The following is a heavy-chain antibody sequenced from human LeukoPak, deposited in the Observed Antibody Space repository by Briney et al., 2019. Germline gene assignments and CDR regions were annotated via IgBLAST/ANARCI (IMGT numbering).Heavy chain of an antibody. Sequence: GGSLRLSCAASGFTFSSYAMHWVRQAPGKGLEWVAVIWYDGSNKYYADSVKGRFTISRDNSKNTLYLQMNSLRAEDTAVYYCARVYEQWLDPLGYWGQGTLVTVSS. J-gene: IGHJ4*02. CDR1: GFTFSSYA. CDR2: IWYDGSNK. CDR3: ARVYEQWLDPLGY. D-gene: IGHD6-19*01. V-gene: IGHV3-33*08.